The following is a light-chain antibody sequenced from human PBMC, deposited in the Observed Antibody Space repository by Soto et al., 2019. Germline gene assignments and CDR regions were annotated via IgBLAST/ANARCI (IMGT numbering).Light chain of an antibody. CDR2: GAS. Sequence: EIVMTQSPATLSVSPGERATLSCRASQSVSSNLAWYQQTPGQAPRLLIYGASTRATGTPARFSGSGSGTDFTLTISRLEPEDFAVYYCQQYGSSPRLTFGGGTKVDIK. CDR3: QQYGSSPRLT. J-gene: IGKJ4*01. V-gene: IGKV3-15*01. CDR1: QSVSSN.